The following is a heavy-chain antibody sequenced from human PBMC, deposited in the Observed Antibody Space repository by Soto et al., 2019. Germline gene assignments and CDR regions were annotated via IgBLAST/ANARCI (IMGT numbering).Heavy chain of an antibody. CDR3: ARVGDKFRSRYHYYGMDV. Sequence: QVRLVQSGAEVKKPGSSVKVSCEASGGTFSSYAVTWVRQAPGQGLEWMGGIIPIVTTPNYAKQFQGRLTISADKSTSTSYMEWSSLRSEDTGVYYSARVGDKFRSRYHYYGMDVCGQGTTVIVYS. CDR1: GGTFSSYA. CDR2: IIPIVTTP. D-gene: IGHD2-21*02. J-gene: IGHJ6*02. V-gene: IGHV1-69*06.